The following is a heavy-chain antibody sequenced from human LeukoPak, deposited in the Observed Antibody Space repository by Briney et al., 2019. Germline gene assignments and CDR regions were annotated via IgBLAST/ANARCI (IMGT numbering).Heavy chain of an antibody. Sequence: PGGSLRLSCAASGFTFSSYWMSWVRQAPGKGLEWVANIKQDGSEIYYVDSVKGRFTISRDNAKNSLYLQMNSLRAEDTAVYYCARSGCSSTSCYKKGGYYYYYMDVWGKGTTVTVSS. CDR3: ARSGCSSTSCYKKGGYYYYYMDV. J-gene: IGHJ6*03. V-gene: IGHV3-7*01. CDR1: GFTFSSYW. CDR2: IKQDGSEI. D-gene: IGHD2-2*02.